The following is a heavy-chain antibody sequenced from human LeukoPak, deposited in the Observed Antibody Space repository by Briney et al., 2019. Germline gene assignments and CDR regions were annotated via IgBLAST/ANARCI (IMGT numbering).Heavy chain of an antibody. D-gene: IGHD1-26*01. CDR1: GLNVTRDY. CDR3: ARGSSGRRFDI. CDR2: IYTDGKT. V-gene: IGHV3-66*01. Sequence: PGGSLRLSCTVSGLNVTRDYMTWVRQAPGKGLEWVSVIYTDGKTYYAESVKGRFSISRDNSKNTLYLQMNSLRAEDTAVYYCARGSSGRRFDIWGQGTMVTVSS. J-gene: IGHJ3*02.